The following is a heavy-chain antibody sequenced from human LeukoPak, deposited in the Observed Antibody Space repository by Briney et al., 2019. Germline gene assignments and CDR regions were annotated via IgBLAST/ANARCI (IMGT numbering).Heavy chain of an antibody. CDR2: IKQDGSEK. V-gene: IGHV3-7*01. D-gene: IGHD4-23*01. CDR3: AKDQHGGNSDFDY. CDR1: GFTFSSYW. J-gene: IGHJ4*02. Sequence: GGSLRLSCAASGFTFSSYWMSWVRQAPGKGLEWVANIKQDGSEKYYVDSVKGRFTISRDNAKNSLYLQMNSLRAEDTAVYYCAKDQHGGNSDFDYWGQGTLVTVSS.